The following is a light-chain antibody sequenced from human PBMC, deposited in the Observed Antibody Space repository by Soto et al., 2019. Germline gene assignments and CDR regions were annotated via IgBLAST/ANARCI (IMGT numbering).Light chain of an antibody. J-gene: IGLJ1*01. CDR2: EVT. V-gene: IGLV2-14*01. Sequence: QSALTQRASVSGSPGQSITISCTGTSSDIGAYDFVSWYQQHPDKAPKLMIYEVTIRPSGVSNRFSGSKSGNTASLTISGLQAEDEADYYCTSFTSSTILYVFGTGTKVTVL. CDR3: TSFTSSTILYV. CDR1: SSDIGAYDF.